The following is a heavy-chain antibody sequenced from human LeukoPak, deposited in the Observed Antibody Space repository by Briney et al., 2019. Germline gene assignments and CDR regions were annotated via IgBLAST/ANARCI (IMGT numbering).Heavy chain of an antibody. D-gene: IGHD5-12*01. Sequence: PGGSLRLSCAASGFTFSNYEMHWVRQAPGKGLEWVSYISSSGSDIYYADSVKGRFTISRDNAKKSLYLQINSLRAEDTAVYYCARVTRGGYDGYFDYWGQGTLVTVSS. CDR2: ISSSGSDI. V-gene: IGHV3-48*03. CDR1: GFTFSNYE. CDR3: ARVTRGGYDGYFDY. J-gene: IGHJ4*02.